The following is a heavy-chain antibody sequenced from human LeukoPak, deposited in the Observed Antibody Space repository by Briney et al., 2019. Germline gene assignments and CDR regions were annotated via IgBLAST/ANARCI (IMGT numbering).Heavy chain of an antibody. CDR1: GFTFSSYW. J-gene: IGHJ4*02. CDR2: IKKDGSEK. V-gene: IGHV3-7*01. Sequence: GGSLRLSCAASGFTFSSYWMSWVRQAPGKGLEWVANIKKDGSEKYYVDSVKGRFTISRDNAKNSLYLQMNSLRAEDTAVYYCARVRITMIVVVNYFDYRGQGTLVTVSS. D-gene: IGHD3-22*01. CDR3: ARVRITMIVVVNYFDY.